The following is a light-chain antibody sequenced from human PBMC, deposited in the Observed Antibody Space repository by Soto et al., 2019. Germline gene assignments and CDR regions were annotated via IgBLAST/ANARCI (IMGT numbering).Light chain of an antibody. J-gene: IGLJ3*02. V-gene: IGLV2-8*01. Sequence: QSALTQPPSASGSPGQSVTISCTGTTSDIGGFNYVSWYQQHPGKAPKLMIYEVSQRPSGVPDRFSGSKSGNTASLTVSGLRAEDEAIYYGGSYAASTDGVFGGGTKLTAL. CDR2: EVS. CDR1: TSDIGGFNY. CDR3: GSYAASTDGV.